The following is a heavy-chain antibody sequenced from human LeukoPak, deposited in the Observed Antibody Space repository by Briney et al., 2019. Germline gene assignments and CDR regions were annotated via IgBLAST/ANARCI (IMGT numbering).Heavy chain of an antibody. D-gene: IGHD2-15*01. J-gene: IGHJ4*02. CDR3: ATSTRYCSGGSCYSDY. Sequence: TGGSLRLSCAASGFPFSSYSMNWVRQAPGKGLEWVSSVSSSSSYIYYADSVKGRFTISRDNAKNSLYLQMNSLRAEDTAVYYCATSTRYCSGGSCYSDYWGQGTLVTVSS. V-gene: IGHV3-21*01. CDR2: VSSSSSYI. CDR1: GFPFSSYS.